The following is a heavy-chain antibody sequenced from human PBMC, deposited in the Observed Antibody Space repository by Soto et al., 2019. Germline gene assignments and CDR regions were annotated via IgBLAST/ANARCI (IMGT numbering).Heavy chain of an antibody. V-gene: IGHV3-66*01. CDR1: GFTVSSNY. CDR2: IYSGGST. J-gene: IGHJ6*02. CDR3: ARDFTYRSGSYLYYYGMDV. D-gene: IGHD3-10*01. Sequence: EVQLVESGGGLVQPGGSLRLSCAASGFTVSSNYMSWVRQAPGKGLEWVSVIYSGGSTYYADSVKGRFTISRDNSKNTVYLQMNSLRAEDTAVYYCARDFTYRSGSYLYYYGMDVWGQGTTVTVSS.